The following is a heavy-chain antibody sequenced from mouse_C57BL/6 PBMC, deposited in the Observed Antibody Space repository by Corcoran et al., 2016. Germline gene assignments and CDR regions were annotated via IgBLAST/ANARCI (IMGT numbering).Heavy chain of an antibody. CDR3: ARNYYGSSPWFAY. D-gene: IGHD1-1*01. V-gene: IGHV3-6*01. J-gene: IGHJ3*01. CDR1: GYSITSGYY. CDR2: ISYDGSN. Sequence: DVQLQESGPGLVKPSQSLSLTCSVTGYSITSGYYWNWIRQFPGNKLEWMGYISYDGSNNYNPSLKNRISIPRDTSKNQFFLKLNSVTTEDTATYYCARNYYGSSPWFAYWGQGTLVTVSA.